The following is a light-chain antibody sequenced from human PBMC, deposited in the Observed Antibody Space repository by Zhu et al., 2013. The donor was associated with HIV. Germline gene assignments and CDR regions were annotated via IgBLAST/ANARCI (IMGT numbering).Light chain of an antibody. CDR2: EVS. Sequence: QSALTQPASVSGSPGQSITISCTGTSSDVGGYKYVSWYQQHPGKAPKVIIYEVSNRPSGVSDRFSGSKSGYTASLTVSGLQAEDEADYYCSSYAGSSVIFGEGTKLTV. J-gene: IGLJ2*01. CDR1: SSDVGGYKY. V-gene: IGLV2-14*01. CDR3: SSYAGSSVI.